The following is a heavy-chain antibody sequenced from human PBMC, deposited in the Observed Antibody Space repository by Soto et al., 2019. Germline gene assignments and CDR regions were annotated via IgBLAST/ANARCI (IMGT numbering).Heavy chain of an antibody. D-gene: IGHD6-19*01. Sequence: PSETLSLTCAVYGGSFSGYYWSWIRQPPGKGLEWIGEINHSGSTNYNPSLKSRVTISVDTSKNQFSLKLSSVTAADTAVYYCARARTGAVAGRYYYYYMDVWGKGTTVTVSS. CDR2: INHSGST. CDR1: GGSFSGYY. V-gene: IGHV4-34*01. CDR3: ARARTGAVAGRYYYYYMDV. J-gene: IGHJ6*03.